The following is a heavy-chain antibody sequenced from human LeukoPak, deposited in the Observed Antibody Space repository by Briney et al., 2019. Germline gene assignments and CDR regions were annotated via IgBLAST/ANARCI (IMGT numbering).Heavy chain of an antibody. Sequence: KSSETLSLTCAVSGGSISGYYWSWIRQPPGKGLEWIGYIYYSRSTNYNPSLDGRVTISVDTSKKQFSLRVSSVTAADTAVYYCARALMATIEYWGQGTLVTVSS. V-gene: IGHV4-59*01. D-gene: IGHD5-24*01. J-gene: IGHJ4*02. CDR1: GGSISGYY. CDR2: IYYSRST. CDR3: ARALMATIEY.